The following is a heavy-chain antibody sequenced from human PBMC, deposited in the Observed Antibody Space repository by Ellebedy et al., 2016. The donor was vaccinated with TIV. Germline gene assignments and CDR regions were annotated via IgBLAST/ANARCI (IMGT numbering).Heavy chain of an antibody. CDR2: INPNTGST. D-gene: IGHD6-19*01. Sequence: ASVQVSCKASGYTFTSYGISWLRQAPGQGLEWMGRINPNTGSTNYAQNFQGRVTMTRDTSISTAYMELSRLRSDDTVVYFCAREITRGSNGQYFDYWGQGTLITVSS. CDR3: AREITRGSNGQYFDY. CDR1: GYTFTSYG. J-gene: IGHJ4*02. V-gene: IGHV1-2*05.